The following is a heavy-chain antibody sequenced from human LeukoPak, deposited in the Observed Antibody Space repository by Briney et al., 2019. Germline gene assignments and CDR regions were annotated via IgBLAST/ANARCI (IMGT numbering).Heavy chain of an antibody. V-gene: IGHV1-69*13. D-gene: IGHD3-16*01. CDR1: GGTFSSYA. CDR3: ARYPMGGDYYFDY. J-gene: IGHJ4*02. Sequence: ASVKVSCKASGGTFSSYAISWVRQAPGQGLEWMGGIIPIFGTANYAQKFQGRVTITADESTSTAYMELSGLRSEDTAVYYCARYPMGGDYYFDYWGQGTLVTVSS. CDR2: IIPIFGTA.